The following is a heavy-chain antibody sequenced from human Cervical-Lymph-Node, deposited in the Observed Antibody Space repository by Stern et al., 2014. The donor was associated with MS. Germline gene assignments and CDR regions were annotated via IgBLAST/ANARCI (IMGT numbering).Heavy chain of an antibody. J-gene: IGHJ1*01. CDR2: RWYDGSNR. V-gene: IGHV3-33*01. CDR1: GFTFSSSG. CDR3: AREGGNTAXXXXX. Sequence: QVQLVESGGGVVQPGRSLRLSCAASGFTFSSSGMHWVRQAPGKGLEWLASRWYDGSNRYYADSVKGRFTISRDNSKNTLYLQMNSLRAEDTAVYYCAREGGNTAXXXXXWGQGTLVTVSS. D-gene: IGHD4-23*01.